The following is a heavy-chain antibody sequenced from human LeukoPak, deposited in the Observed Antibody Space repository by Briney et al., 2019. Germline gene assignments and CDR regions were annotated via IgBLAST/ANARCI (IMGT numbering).Heavy chain of an antibody. Sequence: PGGSLRLSCAASGFTFSSSWMSWVRQAPGKGLEWVANIKQDGSEKYYVDSVKGRFTISRDNAKNSLYLQMNSLRAEDTAVYYCAKEVYSSNWYDYWGQGTLVTVSS. J-gene: IGHJ5*01. CDR3: AKEVYSSNWYDY. CDR2: IKQDGSEK. CDR1: GFTFSSSW. D-gene: IGHD6-13*01. V-gene: IGHV3-7*03.